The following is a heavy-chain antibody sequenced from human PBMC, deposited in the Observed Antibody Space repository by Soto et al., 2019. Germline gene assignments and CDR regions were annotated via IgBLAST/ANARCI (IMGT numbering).Heavy chain of an antibody. V-gene: IGHV1-2*02. J-gene: IGHJ4*02. D-gene: IGHD3-9*01. CDR2: INPNSGGT. CDR3: ARVNYDILTGYYGDLDY. CDR1: GYTFTGYY. Sequence: ASVKVSCKASGYTFTGYYMHWARQAPGQGLEWMGWINPNSGGTNYAQKFQGRVTMTRDTSISTAYMELSRLRSDDTAVYYCARVNYDILTGYYGDLDYWGQGTLVTVSS.